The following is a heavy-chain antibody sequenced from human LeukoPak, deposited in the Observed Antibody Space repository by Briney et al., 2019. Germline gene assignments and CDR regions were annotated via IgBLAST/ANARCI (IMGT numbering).Heavy chain of an antibody. CDR3: ARQKSNRDANYYYYYGMDV. J-gene: IGHJ6*02. D-gene: IGHD2-8*01. CDR1: GGSISSYY. Sequence: SETLSLTRTVSGGSISSYYWSWIRQPPGKGLEWIGYIYYSGSTNYNPSLKSRVTISVDTSKNQFSLKLSSVTAADTAVYYCARQKSNRDANYYYYYGMDVWAKGPRSPSP. V-gene: IGHV4-59*08. CDR2: IYYSGST.